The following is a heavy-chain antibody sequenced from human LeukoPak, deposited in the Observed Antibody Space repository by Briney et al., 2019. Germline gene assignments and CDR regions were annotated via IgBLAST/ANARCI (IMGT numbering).Heavy chain of an antibody. V-gene: IGHV1-18*01. CDR2: ISAYNGNT. CDR3: ARDPVYLGGYFDY. J-gene: IGHJ4*02. Sequence: ASVKVSCKASGYTFTSYGISWVRQAPGQGLGWMGWISAYNGNTNYAQKLQGRVTMTTDTSTSTAYVELRSLRSDDTAVYYCARDPVYLGGYFDYWGQGTLVTVSS. CDR1: GYTFTSYG. D-gene: IGHD3-16*01.